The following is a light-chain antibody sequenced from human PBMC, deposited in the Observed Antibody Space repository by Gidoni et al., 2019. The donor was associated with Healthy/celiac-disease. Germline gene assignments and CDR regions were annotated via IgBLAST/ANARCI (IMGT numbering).Light chain of an antibody. CDR1: QSINSNY. J-gene: IGKJ1*01. CDR2: GAF. V-gene: IGKV3-20*01. CDR3: KQDGRSPKT. Sequence: ILFTQSPGTLSLSPGERATLSCIAIQSINSNYLPWYQQKPGQAPRLLIYGAFSRATGIPDRFSGRGSGTDFTLTISRMEPEDFAVYYCKQDGRSPKTFGQGTKVEIK.